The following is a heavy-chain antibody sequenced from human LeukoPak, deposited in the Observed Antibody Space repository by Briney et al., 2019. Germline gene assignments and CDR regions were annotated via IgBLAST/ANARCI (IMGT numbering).Heavy chain of an antibody. V-gene: IGHV3-21*01. CDR2: ISSSSSYM. J-gene: IGHJ6*02. D-gene: IGHD3-10*01. CDR3: ARDRSYYGSGSQYYYYGMDV. CDR1: GFTFSSYS. Sequence: GGSLRLSCAASGFTFSSYSMNWVRQAPGKGLEWVSSISSSSSYMYYADSVKGRFTISRDNAKNTLYLQMNSLRAEDTAVYYCARDRSYYGSGSQYYYYGMDVWGQGTTVTVSS.